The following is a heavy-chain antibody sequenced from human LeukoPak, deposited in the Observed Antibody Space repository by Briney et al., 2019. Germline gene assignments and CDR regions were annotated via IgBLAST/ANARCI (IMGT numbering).Heavy chain of an antibody. J-gene: IGHJ4*02. Sequence: GGSLRLSCSASGFAFGSYAMAWVRQAPGKGLEGVAAIGSDYDRVHEDSVKGRFTISRDNSKSTLYLQMDNLRPEDTAVYFCAKSAGVATIYFDCWGQGALVTVSS. CDR2: IGSDYDR. CDR3: AKSAGVATIYFDC. V-gene: IGHV3-23*01. CDR1: GFAFGSYA. D-gene: IGHD5-12*01.